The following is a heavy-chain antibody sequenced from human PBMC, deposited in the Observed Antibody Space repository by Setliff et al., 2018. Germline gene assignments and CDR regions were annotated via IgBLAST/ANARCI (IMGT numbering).Heavy chain of an antibody. CDR2: IHYSGSP. V-gene: IGHV4-59*01. CDR3: ARTMYSSSWYGAFDI. D-gene: IGHD6-13*01. Sequence: NPSETLSLTCTVSGGSISSYYWNWIRQPPGKGLEWIGYIHYSGSPNYHPSLKSRVSTSVDTSQNQISLKLSSVTAADTAVYYCARTMYSSSWYGAFDIWGQGTMVTVS. CDR1: GGSISSYY. J-gene: IGHJ3*02.